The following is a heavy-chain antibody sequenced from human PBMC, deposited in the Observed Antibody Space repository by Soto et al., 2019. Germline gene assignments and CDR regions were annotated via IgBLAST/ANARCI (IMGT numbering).Heavy chain of an antibody. D-gene: IGHD3-10*01. CDR3: AKHYEIRITMVRGVTQMGLKYNWFDP. J-gene: IGHJ5*02. CDR1: GFTFSSYA. Sequence: GGSLRLSCAASGFTFSSYAMSWVRQAPGKGLEWVSAISGSGGSTYYADSVKGRFTISRDNSKNTLYLQMNSLRAEDTAVYYCAKHYEIRITMVRGVTQMGLKYNWFDPWGQGTLVTVSS. V-gene: IGHV3-23*01. CDR2: ISGSGGST.